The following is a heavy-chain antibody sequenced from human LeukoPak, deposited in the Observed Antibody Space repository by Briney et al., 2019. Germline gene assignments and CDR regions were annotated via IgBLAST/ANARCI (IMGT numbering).Heavy chain of an antibody. J-gene: IGHJ5*02. CDR3: ARALSNILAGYHNWFDP. Sequence: ASVKVSCKASGYTFTSYDINWVRQATGQGPEWMGWMNPNSGNTGYAQKFQGRVTMTRNTSISTAYMELSSLRSEDTAVYCCARALSNILAGYHNWFDPWGQGTLVTVSS. CDR2: MNPNSGNT. D-gene: IGHD3-9*01. CDR1: GYTFTSYD. V-gene: IGHV1-8*01.